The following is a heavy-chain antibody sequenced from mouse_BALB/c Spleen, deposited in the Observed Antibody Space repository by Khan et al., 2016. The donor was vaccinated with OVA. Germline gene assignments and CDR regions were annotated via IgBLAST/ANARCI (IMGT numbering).Heavy chain of an antibody. Sequence: QMQLEESGAELVKPGASVKLSCKASGYTFSSYYMYWVKQRPGQGLEWIGEINPNNGGTNFNEKFKRQAALTVDKSSTTAYMQLSSLTSEDSAVYYCTRSGYGAFAYWGQGTLVTVST. D-gene: IGHD1-1*02. CDR2: INPNNGGT. CDR3: TRSGYGAFAY. CDR1: GYTFSSYY. V-gene: IGHV1S81*02. J-gene: IGHJ3*01.